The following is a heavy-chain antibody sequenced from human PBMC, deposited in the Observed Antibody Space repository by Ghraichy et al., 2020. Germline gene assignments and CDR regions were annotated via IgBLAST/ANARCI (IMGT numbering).Heavy chain of an antibody. CDR3: AKPFPYGELSPPHQYYFDY. J-gene: IGHJ4*02. Sequence: GGSLRLSCAASGFTFSSYAMSWVRQAPGKGLEWVSAISGSGGSTYYADSVKGRFTISRDNSKNTLYLQMNSLRAEDTAVYYCAKPFPYGELSPPHQYYFDYWGQGTLVTVSS. D-gene: IGHD3-10*01. V-gene: IGHV3-23*01. CDR2: ISGSGGST. CDR1: GFTFSSYA.